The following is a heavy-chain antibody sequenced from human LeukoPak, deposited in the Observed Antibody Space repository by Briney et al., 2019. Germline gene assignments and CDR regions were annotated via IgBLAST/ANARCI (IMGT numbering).Heavy chain of an antibody. CDR2: INPSGGST. CDR1: GYTFTSYY. D-gene: IGHD3-22*01. CDR3: AREGVGYYDSSGYRALDY. V-gene: IGHV1-46*01. Sequence: ASVKVSCKASGYTFTSYYIHWVRQAPGQGLEWMGIINPSGGSTNYAQDFQGRVTMTRDTSTSTVYMELSSLRSEDTAVYYCAREGVGYYDSSGYRALDYWGQGTLVTVSS. J-gene: IGHJ4*02.